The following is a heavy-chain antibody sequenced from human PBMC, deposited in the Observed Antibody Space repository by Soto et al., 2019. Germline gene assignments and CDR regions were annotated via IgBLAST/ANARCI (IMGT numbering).Heavy chain of an antibody. CDR1: GFTFSSYS. D-gene: IGHD3-9*01. CDR2: ISSSSSTI. J-gene: IGHJ6*02. Sequence: GGSLRLSCAASGFTFSSYSMNWVRQAPGKGLEWVSYISSSSSTIYYADSVKGRFTISRDNAKNSLYLQMSRMRDGDTAVYYCARRRNLTGPNYGMEVWGQRKSVTV. V-gene: IGHV3-48*02. CDR3: ARRRNLTGPNYGMEV.